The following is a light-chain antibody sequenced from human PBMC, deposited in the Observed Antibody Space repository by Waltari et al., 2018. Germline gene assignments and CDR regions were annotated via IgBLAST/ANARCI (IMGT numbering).Light chain of an antibody. CDR2: AAS. J-gene: IGKJ2*01. CDR1: QSISNY. V-gene: IGKV1-39*01. CDR3: QQSYSTLST. Sequence: DIQMTQSPSSPSASVRDRVPITCRASQSISNYLNWYQQKPGQAPKLLIYAASSWPSGIPSRFSGSGYGTDFTLTISRLQPEDFATYYCQQSYSTLSTFGQGTKLEIK.